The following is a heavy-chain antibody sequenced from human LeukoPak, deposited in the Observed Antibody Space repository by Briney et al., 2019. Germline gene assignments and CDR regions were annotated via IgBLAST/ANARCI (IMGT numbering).Heavy chain of an antibody. D-gene: IGHD3-16*01. Sequence: SETLSLTCDVSGGSRINAGWWSWVRQPPGKGLEWIGEIFHSGNTKYNPSLESRVTISVDKSNHQFTLEMKSVTAADTAIYYCARDLGYYYGLDIWSRGTTVTVSS. CDR3: ARDLGYYYGLDI. V-gene: IGHV4-4*02. CDR1: GGSRINAGW. J-gene: IGHJ6*02. CDR2: IFHSGNT.